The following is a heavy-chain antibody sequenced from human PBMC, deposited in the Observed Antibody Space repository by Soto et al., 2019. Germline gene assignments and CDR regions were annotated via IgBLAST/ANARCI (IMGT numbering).Heavy chain of an antibody. J-gene: IGHJ6*02. CDR2: IDYSGST. D-gene: IGHD3-22*01. V-gene: IGHV4-39*01. CDR3: ARPGVVKFPYYYYGMDV. CDR1: GGSFSSSDYY. Sequence: SETLSLTCTVSGGSFSSSDYYWGWIRQPPGKGLEWIGSIDYSGSTYYNPSLKSRVTISVDTSKNQFSLKLSSVTAADTAVYYCARPGVVKFPYYYYGMDVWGQGTTVTVSS.